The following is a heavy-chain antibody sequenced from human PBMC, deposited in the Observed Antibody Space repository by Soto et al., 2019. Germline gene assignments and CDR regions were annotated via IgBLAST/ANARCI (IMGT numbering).Heavy chain of an antibody. V-gene: IGHV3-48*02. D-gene: IGHD3-22*01. CDR2: ISSRSSTT. J-gene: IGHJ3*02. CDR3: ARDQLYYYDSFGRPLYGLDI. CDR1: GFIFSTCI. Sequence: GGALRLSFAASGFIFSTCIFNWVRPATGKGLEWISYISSRSSTTYYADSVKGRFTISRDDARNSLYLQMNSLRDEDTAVYFCARDQLYYYDSFGRPLYGLDIWGQGTMVT.